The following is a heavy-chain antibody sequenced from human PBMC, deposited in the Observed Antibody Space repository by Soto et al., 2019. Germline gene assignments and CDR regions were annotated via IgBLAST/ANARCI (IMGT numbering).Heavy chain of an antibody. CDR2: IWYDGVHK. J-gene: IGHJ4*02. Sequence: PGGSLRLSCAASALSFRRYAMHWVRQAPGKGLEWVAVIWYDGVHKYYADSVTGRFTISRDNSNNTLYVQMNSLKAEDTAVYYCVRDPYLPTAGRLASRHYWGPGTLVTVSS. V-gene: IGHV3-33*08. CDR1: ALSFRRYA. D-gene: IGHD1-1*01. CDR3: VRDPYLPTAGRLASRHY.